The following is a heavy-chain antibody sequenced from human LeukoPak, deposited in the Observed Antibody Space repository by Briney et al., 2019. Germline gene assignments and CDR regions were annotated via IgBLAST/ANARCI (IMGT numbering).Heavy chain of an antibody. CDR3: ATVWASPRLEPGAFDI. V-gene: IGHV1-24*01. D-gene: IGHD3-16*01. Sequence: GASVKVSCKVSGYTLTELSMHWVRQAPGKGLEWMGGFDPEDGETIYAQKFQGRVTMTEDTSTDTAYMELSSLRSEDTAVYYCATVWASPRLEPGAFDIWGQGTMVTVSS. CDR1: GYTLTELS. J-gene: IGHJ3*02. CDR2: FDPEDGET.